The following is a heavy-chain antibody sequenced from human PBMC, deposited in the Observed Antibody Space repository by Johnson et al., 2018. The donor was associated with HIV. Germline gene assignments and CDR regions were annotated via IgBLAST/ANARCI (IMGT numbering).Heavy chain of an antibody. CDR1: KFTFSTYV. J-gene: IGHJ3*02. V-gene: IGHV3-30*03. D-gene: IGHD1-14*01. CDR3: ARDGMAATKANI. Sequence: QVQLVESGGGVVQPGRSLRLSCAASKFTFSTYVMHWVRQAPDKGLEWVAVISDDGSNKYYADSMKGRFTISRDNSKNTLYLQMNSLRAEDTAVYYCARDGMAATKANIWGQGTMVTVSS. CDR2: ISDDGSNK.